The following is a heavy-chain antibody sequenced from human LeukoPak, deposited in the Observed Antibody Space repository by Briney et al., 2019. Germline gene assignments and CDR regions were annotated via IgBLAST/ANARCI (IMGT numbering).Heavy chain of an antibody. CDR2: INSDGSTA. J-gene: IGHJ4*02. Sequence: SGGSLRLSCAASGFTFRSYWMHWVRQGLGKGLVWVSHINSDGSTANYADSVKGRFTISRDNAKNTLYLQMDSLRAEDTAVYYCASPAVGKDLDYWGQGTLVTVSS. D-gene: IGHD7-27*01. CDR1: GFTFRSYW. CDR3: ASPAVGKDLDY. V-gene: IGHV3-74*01.